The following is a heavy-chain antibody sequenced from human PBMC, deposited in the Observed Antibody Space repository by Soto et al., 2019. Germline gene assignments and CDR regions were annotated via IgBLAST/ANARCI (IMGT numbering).Heavy chain of an antibody. V-gene: IGHV3-30-3*01. CDR1: GFTFSSYA. J-gene: IGHJ6*02. CDR3: ARETAAAGSITYYYYYGMDV. CDR2: ISYDGSNK. Sequence: GGSLRLSCAASGFTFSSYAMHWVRQAPGKGLEWVAVISYDGSNKYYADSVKGRFTISRDNSKNTLYLQMNSLRAEDTAVYYCARETAAAGSITYYYYYGMDVWGQGTTVTVSS. D-gene: IGHD6-13*01.